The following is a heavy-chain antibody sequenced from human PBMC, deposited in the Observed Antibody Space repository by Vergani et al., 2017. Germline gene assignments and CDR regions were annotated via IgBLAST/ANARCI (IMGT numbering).Heavy chain of an antibody. J-gene: IGHJ4*02. CDR3: AREVTIFGGVDY. D-gene: IGHD3-3*01. Sequence: QVQLQESGPGLVKPSETLSLTCTVSGGSISSYYWSWIRQPPGKGLEWIGYIYYSGSTNYNPSLKSRVTISVDTSKNQFSLKLSSVTAADTAVYYCAREVTIFGGVDYWGQGTLVTVSS. CDR2: IYYSGST. V-gene: IGHV4-59*01. CDR1: GGSISSYY.